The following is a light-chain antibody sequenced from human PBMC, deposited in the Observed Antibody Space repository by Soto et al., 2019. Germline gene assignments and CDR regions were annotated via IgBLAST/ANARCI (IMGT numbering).Light chain of an antibody. V-gene: IGKV1-39*01. CDR2: AAS. CDR3: QQNYNAPPT. Sequence: EIQMTPSPSSPSSSLGDKVTITCPASQSVSSYLSWYQHRPGEAPKLLIYAASSLQSGVPSRFSGSGSGTDFTLTISSPQPEDFATYSCQQNYNAPPTFGQGTKVDIK. J-gene: IGKJ1*01. CDR1: QSVSSY.